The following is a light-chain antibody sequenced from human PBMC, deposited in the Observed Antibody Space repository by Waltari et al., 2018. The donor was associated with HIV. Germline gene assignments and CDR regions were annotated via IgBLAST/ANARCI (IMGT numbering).Light chain of an antibody. Sequence: QSVLTQPPSASGTPGQRVTISCSGSSSNIGRTYVYWYQQLPRTAPKLLIHRNNQRPSGVPDRFSGLKSGTSVSLAISGLRSEDEADYYCAAWDDRLSGWVFGGGTKLTV. V-gene: IGLV1-47*01. J-gene: IGLJ3*02. CDR1: SSNIGRTY. CDR3: AAWDDRLSGWV. CDR2: RNN.